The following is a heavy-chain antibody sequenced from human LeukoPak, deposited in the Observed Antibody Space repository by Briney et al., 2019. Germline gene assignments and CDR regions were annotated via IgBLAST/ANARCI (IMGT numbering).Heavy chain of an antibody. D-gene: IGHD6-13*01. CDR2: IGTAGDT. CDR3: ARRLPGTVGWYFDL. CDR1: GFTFSSYD. V-gene: IGHV3-13*04. J-gene: IGHJ2*01. Sequence: PGGSLRLSCAASGFTFSSYDMHWVRQATGKGLEWVSAIGTAGDTYYPGSVKGRFTISRENAKNSLYLQMNSLRAGDTAVYYCARRLPGTVGWYFDLWGRGTLVTVSS.